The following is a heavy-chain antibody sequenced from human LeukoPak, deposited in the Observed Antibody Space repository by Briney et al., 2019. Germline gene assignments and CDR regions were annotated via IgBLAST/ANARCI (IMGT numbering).Heavy chain of an antibody. CDR1: GFTFSNYA. V-gene: IGHV3-23*01. CDR3: TKDYYYGSGSYTDY. J-gene: IGHJ4*02. Sequence: PGGSLRLSCAASGFTFSNYAMSWVRQAPGKGLEWVSSIIGSGGDTYYADSVKGRFTISRDNSKTTLYLQMNSLRVEDTAVYYCTKDYYYGSGSYTDYWGQGTLVTVSS. CDR2: IIGSGGDT. D-gene: IGHD3-10*01.